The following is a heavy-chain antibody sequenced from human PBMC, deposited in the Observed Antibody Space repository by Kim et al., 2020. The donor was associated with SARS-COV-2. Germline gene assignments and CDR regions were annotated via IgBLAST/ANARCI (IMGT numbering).Heavy chain of an antibody. J-gene: IGHJ5*02. Sequence: SETLSLTCAVYGGSFSGYYWSWIRQPPGKGLEWIGEINHSGSTNYNPSLKSRVTISVDTSKNQFSLKLSSVTAADTAVYYCARVRITMVRGVIIINNWFDPWGQGTLVTVSS. CDR3: ARVRITMVRGVIIINNWFDP. CDR2: INHSGST. V-gene: IGHV4-34*01. CDR1: GGSFSGYY. D-gene: IGHD3-10*01.